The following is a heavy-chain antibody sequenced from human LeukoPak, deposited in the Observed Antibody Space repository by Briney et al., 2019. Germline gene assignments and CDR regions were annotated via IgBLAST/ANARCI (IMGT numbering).Heavy chain of an antibody. Sequence: GASVKVSCKASGGTFSSYAISWVRQAPGQGLEWMGRINPNSGGTNYAQKFQGRVTMTRDTSISTAYMELSRLRSDDTAVYYCARGVPGYDSSGWFSNWFDPWGQGTLVTVSS. CDR2: INPNSGGT. V-gene: IGHV1-2*06. J-gene: IGHJ5*02. CDR1: GGTFSSYA. D-gene: IGHD6-19*01. CDR3: ARGVPGYDSSGWFSNWFDP.